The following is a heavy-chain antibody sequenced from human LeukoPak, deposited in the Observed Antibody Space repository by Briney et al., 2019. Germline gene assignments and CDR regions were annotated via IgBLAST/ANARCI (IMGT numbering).Heavy chain of an antibody. Sequence: GGSLRLSCAASGFTFSTYSMNWVRQFPGKGLEWVSSISSSSSYIYYADSVKGRFAISRDNAKNSLYLQMNSLRAEDTAVYYCASSGGIVVPSSRNWFDPWGQGTLVTVSS. J-gene: IGHJ5*02. CDR3: ASSGGIVVPSSRNWFDP. CDR2: ISSSSSYI. V-gene: IGHV3-21*01. CDR1: GFTFSTYS. D-gene: IGHD3-22*01.